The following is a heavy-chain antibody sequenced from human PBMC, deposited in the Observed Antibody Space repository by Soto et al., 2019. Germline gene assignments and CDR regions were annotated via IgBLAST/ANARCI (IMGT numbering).Heavy chain of an antibody. CDR2: INHSGST. CDR1: GGSFSGYY. V-gene: IGHV4-34*01. J-gene: IGHJ4*02. Sequence: PSETLSLTCAVYGGSFSGYYWSWIRQPPGKGLEWIGEINHSGSTNYNPSLKSRVTISVDTSKNQFSLKLSSVTAADTAVYYCARIIPSGSGDFDYWGQGTLVTVSS. D-gene: IGHD2-21*01. CDR3: ARIIPSGSGDFDY.